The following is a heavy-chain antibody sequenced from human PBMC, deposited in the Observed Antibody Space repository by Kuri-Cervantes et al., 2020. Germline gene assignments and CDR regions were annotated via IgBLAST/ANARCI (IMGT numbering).Heavy chain of an antibody. Sequence: SGPTLVKPTQTLTLTCTFSGFSLNTRGVGVGWIRQPPGKALEWLALIYWDDDKRYSPSLKSRLTITKDTSKNQVVLTMTNMDPVDTATYYCAHKVRSWGAFDIWGQGTMVTVSS. J-gene: IGHJ3*02. CDR2: IYWDDDK. CDR1: GFSLNTRGVG. D-gene: IGHD6-13*01. CDR3: AHKVRSWGAFDI. V-gene: IGHV2-5*02.